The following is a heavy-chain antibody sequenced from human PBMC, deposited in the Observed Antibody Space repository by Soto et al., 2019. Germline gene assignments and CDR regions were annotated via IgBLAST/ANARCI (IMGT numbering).Heavy chain of an antibody. CDR1: GGSISKYY. D-gene: IGHD2-2*01. V-gene: IGHV4-4*07. CDR2: IYTSGST. Sequence: PSEIRSLTCTVSGGSISKYYWSWIRQPAGKGLEWIGRIYTSGSTNYNPSLKSRVTMSVDTSKNQSSLKLSSVRAADPAVYYCSRIPRYCSTSTCYVDYWGEGTLVTVSS. J-gene: IGHJ4*02. CDR3: SRIPRYCSTSTCYVDY.